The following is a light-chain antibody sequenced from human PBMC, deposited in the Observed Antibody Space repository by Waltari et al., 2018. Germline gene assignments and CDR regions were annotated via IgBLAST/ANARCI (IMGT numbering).Light chain of an antibody. CDR3: QSYDSSLSAYV. J-gene: IGLJ1*01. Sequence: QSVLTQPPSVSGAPGQRVTISCTGSSSNIGADHDLHWYQQLPGTAPKLLIYGNTKRPSGVPDRISGSKSGTSASLAITGLQAEDEADYYCQSYDSSLSAYVFGSGTKVTVL. CDR1: SSNIGADHD. V-gene: IGLV1-40*01. CDR2: GNT.